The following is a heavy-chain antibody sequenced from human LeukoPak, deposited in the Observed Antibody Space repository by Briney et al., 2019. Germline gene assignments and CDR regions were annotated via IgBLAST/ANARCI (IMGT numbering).Heavy chain of an antibody. V-gene: IGHV3-15*01. J-gene: IGHJ5*02. CDR3: TTPRWDIVVVPAAKSFDP. Sequence: GGSLRLSCAASGFTFSNAWMSWVRQAPGKGLEWVGRIKSKTDGGTTDYAAPVKGRFTISRDDSKNTLYLQMNSLKTDDTAEYYCTTPRWDIVVVPAAKSFDPWGQGTLVTVSS. D-gene: IGHD2-2*01. CDR2: IKSKTDGGTT. CDR1: GFTFSNAW.